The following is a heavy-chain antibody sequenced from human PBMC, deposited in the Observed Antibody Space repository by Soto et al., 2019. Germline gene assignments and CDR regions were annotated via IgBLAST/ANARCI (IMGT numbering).Heavy chain of an antibody. CDR3: ATQEVGGSYVYTFDP. V-gene: IGHV4-39*01. D-gene: IGHD1-26*01. J-gene: IGHJ5*02. Sequence: QLQLQESGPGLVKPSETLSLTCTVSGGSISSSNYYWGWIRQPPGKGLEWIGSIYYSGSTYYNPPLKSRGTISVDTSKNQFSLKLSSVTAADTAVYYCATQEVGGSYVYTFDPWGQGTLVTVSS. CDR2: IYYSGST. CDR1: GGSISSSNYY.